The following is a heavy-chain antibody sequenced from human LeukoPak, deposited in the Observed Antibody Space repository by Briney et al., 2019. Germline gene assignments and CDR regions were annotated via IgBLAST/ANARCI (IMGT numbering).Heavy chain of an antibody. CDR2: ISWNSGSI. Sequence: PGGSLRLSCAASGFTFDDYAIHWVRQAPGKGLEWVSGISWNSGSIGYADSVKGRFTISRDNAKNSLYLQMNSLRAEDTALYYCAKDMSEDVDTAMVIDYWGQGTLVTVSS. V-gene: IGHV3-9*01. CDR3: AKDMSEDVDTAMVIDY. D-gene: IGHD5-18*01. J-gene: IGHJ4*02. CDR1: GFTFDDYA.